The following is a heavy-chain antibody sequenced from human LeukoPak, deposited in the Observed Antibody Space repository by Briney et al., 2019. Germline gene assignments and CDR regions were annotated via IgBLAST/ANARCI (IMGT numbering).Heavy chain of an antibody. D-gene: IGHD3-16*01. CDR1: GFTVTVNY. CDR3: AADFYTSYHLGY. CDR2: IYKSGTI. J-gene: IGHJ4*02. Sequence: GGSLRLSCAVSGFTVTVNYMSWVRQAPGKGLEWVSIIYKSGTISYADSVKGRFIISRDSSTNTLSLQMTSLRAEDTAVYYCAADFYTSYHLGYWGQGSLVTVSS. V-gene: IGHV3-66*01.